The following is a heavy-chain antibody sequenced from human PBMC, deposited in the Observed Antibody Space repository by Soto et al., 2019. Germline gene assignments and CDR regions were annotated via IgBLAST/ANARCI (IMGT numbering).Heavy chain of an antibody. CDR3: ARVDCTSCYSYYYYGMDV. J-gene: IGHJ6*02. CDR1: GYIFTSYG. CDR2: ISAYNGNT. D-gene: IGHD2-2*01. V-gene: IGHV1-18*04. Sequence: ASVKVSCKASGYIFTSYGISWVRQAPGQGLEWMGWISAYNGNTNYAQKLQGRVTMTTDTSTSTAYMELRSLRSDDTAVYYCARVDCTSCYSYYYYGMDVWGQGTTVPSP.